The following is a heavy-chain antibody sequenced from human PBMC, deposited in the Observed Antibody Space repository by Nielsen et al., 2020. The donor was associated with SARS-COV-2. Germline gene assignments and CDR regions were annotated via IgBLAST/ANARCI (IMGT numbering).Heavy chain of an antibody. Sequence: SVKVSCKASGYIFTNYYMHWVRQAPGQGLEWMGGIIPIFGTANYAQKFQGRVTITADESTSTAYMELSSLRSEDTAVYYCAGYSSSWAYWGQGTLVTVSS. D-gene: IGHD6-13*01. CDR3: AGYSSSWAY. V-gene: IGHV1-69*13. CDR2: IIPIFGTA. CDR1: GYIFTNYY. J-gene: IGHJ4*02.